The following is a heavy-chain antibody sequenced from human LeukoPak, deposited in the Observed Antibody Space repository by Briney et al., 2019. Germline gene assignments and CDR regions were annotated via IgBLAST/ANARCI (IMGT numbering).Heavy chain of an antibody. CDR1: GFTFSSYA. Sequence: GGSLRLSCAASGFTFSSYAMSRVRQAPGKGLEWVSAISGSGGSTYYADSVKGRFTISRDNSKNTLYLQMNSLGAEDTAVYYCAKEKYYDILTGYSPFDYWGQGTLVTVSS. CDR2: ISGSGGST. CDR3: AKEKYYDILTGYSPFDY. J-gene: IGHJ4*02. V-gene: IGHV3-23*01. D-gene: IGHD3-9*01.